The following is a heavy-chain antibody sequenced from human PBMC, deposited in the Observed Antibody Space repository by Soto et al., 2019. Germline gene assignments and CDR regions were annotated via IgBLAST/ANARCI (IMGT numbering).Heavy chain of an antibody. J-gene: IGHJ4*02. CDR3: TRGRTPDYFDY. Sequence: LRLSCAASGFSVSSNYMSWVRQAPGKGLEWVSVIYTGGSTYYADSVKGRFTISRDNSKNTLHLQMNSLRAEDTAMYYCTRGRTPDYFDYWGQGTLVTVSS. CDR1: GFSVSSNY. V-gene: IGHV3-53*01. CDR2: IYTGGST.